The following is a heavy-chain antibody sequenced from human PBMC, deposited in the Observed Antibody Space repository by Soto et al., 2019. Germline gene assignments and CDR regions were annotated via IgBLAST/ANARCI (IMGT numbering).Heavy chain of an antibody. CDR1: GYTFTSYG. Sequence: ASVKVSCKASGYTFTSYGISWVRQAPGQGLEWMGWISAYNGNTNYAQTFQGRVTMTTDTSTSTAYMELRSLRSDDTAVYYCARVPPFLYCSGGSCYWFDPWGQGTLVTVSS. CDR3: ARVPPFLYCSGGSCYWFDP. V-gene: IGHV1-18*01. D-gene: IGHD2-15*01. J-gene: IGHJ5*02. CDR2: ISAYNGNT.